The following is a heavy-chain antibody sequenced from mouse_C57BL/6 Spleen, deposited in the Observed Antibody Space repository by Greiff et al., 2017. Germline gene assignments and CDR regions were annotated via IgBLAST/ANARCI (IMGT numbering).Heavy chain of an antibody. Sequence: VQLQQSGPELVKPGASVKIPCKASGYTFTDYNMDWVKQSHGKSLEWIGDINPNNGGTIYNQKFKGKATLTVDKSSSTAYMELRSLTSEDTAVYYCASGGRLRRGFAYWGQGTLVTVSA. CDR2: INPNNGGT. V-gene: IGHV1-18*01. J-gene: IGHJ3*01. CDR1: GYTFTDYN. CDR3: ASGGRLRRGFAY. D-gene: IGHD2-2*01.